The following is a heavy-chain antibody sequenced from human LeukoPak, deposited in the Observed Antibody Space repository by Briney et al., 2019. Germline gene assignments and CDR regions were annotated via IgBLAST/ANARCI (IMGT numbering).Heavy chain of an antibody. D-gene: IGHD5-18*01. CDR3: ARVRYSYGQFDY. V-gene: IGHV4-59*01. Sequence: SETLSLTCTVSGGSISSYYWSWIRQPPGKGLEWIGYIYYSGSTNYNPSLKSRVTISVDTSKNQFSLKLSSVTAADTAVYYCARVRYSYGQFDYWGQGTLVTVSS. CDR2: IYYSGST. CDR1: GGSISSYY. J-gene: IGHJ4*02.